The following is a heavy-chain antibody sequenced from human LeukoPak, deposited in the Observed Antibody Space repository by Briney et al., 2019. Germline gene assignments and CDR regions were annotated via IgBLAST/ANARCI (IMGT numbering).Heavy chain of an antibody. CDR2: ISYDGSNK. Sequence: GRSLRLSCAASGFTFSSYAMHWVRQAPGKGLEWVAVISYDGSNKYYADSVKGRFTISRDNSKSTLYLQMNSLRAEDTAVYYCARLVGATIDYWGQGTLVTVSS. V-gene: IGHV3-30-3*01. CDR3: ARLVGATIDY. D-gene: IGHD1-26*01. J-gene: IGHJ4*02. CDR1: GFTFSSYA.